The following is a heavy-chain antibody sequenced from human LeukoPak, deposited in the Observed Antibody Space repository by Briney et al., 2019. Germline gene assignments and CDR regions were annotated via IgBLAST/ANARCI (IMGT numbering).Heavy chain of an antibody. CDR3: ARHTKYSSSSRVFDY. V-gene: IGHV5-51*01. Sequence: PGESLKISCKGSGYSFSSLWIGWVRQMPGKGLEWMGIIYPGDSDTRYSPSFQGQVTISADKSISTAYLQWSSLKASDTAMYYCARHTKYSSSSRVFDYWGQGTLVIASS. D-gene: IGHD6-6*01. J-gene: IGHJ4*02. CDR2: IYPGDSDT. CDR1: GYSFSSLW.